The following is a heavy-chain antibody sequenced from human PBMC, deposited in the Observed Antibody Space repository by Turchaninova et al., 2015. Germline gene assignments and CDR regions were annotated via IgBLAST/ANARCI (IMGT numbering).Heavy chain of an antibody. CDR1: GFSFATSA. D-gene: IGHD1-26*01. J-gene: IGHJ5*02. V-gene: IGHV1-58*01. CDR2: IIVGSGNT. CDR3: AAERYDGSCCGFDP. Sequence: QMQVVQSGPEVKNPGTSVRVSCKTSGFSFATSAVQWVRQARGQHLEWVGWIIVGSGNTNYAQTLKERVTLTRDMSTSTAYLELRSLESEDTAVYYCAAERYDGSCCGFDPWGQGTLVTVSP.